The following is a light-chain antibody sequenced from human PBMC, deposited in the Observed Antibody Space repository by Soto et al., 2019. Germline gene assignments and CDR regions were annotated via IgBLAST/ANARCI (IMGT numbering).Light chain of an antibody. CDR2: DAS. CDR1: QGISSS. CDR3: QQHNSDPHT. Sequence: DIQLTQSPSFLSASVTDSVTITCRASQGISSSLAWYQQKPGKAPKLLIYDASTLQSGIPSRFSGSGSGTEFTLTISSLQPEDFATYYCQQHNSDPHTFGPGTKVDIK. V-gene: IGKV1-9*01. J-gene: IGKJ3*01.